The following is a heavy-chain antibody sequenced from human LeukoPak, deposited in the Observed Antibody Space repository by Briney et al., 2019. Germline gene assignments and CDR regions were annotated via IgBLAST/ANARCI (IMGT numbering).Heavy chain of an antibody. CDR2: ISSSGSSI. D-gene: IGHD1-26*01. CDR3: ARWAGAILTDY. CDR1: GFTFSSYG. V-gene: IGHV3-48*04. Sequence: PGGSLRLSCAASGFTFSSYGMHWVRQAPGKGLEWVSYISSSGSSISYADSVKGRFTISRDNAKNSLYLQMNSLRAEDTAVYYCARWAGAILTDYWGQGTLVTVSS. J-gene: IGHJ4*02.